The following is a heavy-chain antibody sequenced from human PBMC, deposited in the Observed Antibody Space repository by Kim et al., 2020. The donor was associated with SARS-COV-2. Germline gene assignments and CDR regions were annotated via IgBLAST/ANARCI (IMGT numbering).Heavy chain of an antibody. J-gene: IGHJ6*02. V-gene: IGHV3-30*18. D-gene: IGHD3-10*01. CDR3: AKFGGYGSGRTYGMDV. Sequence: GGSLRLSCAASGFTFSSYGMHWVRQAPGKRLEWVAVISYDGSNKYYADSVKGRFTISRDNSKNTLYLQMNSLRAEDTAVYYCAKFGGYGSGRTYGMDVWGQGTTVTVSS. CDR1: GFTFSSYG. CDR2: ISYDGSNK.